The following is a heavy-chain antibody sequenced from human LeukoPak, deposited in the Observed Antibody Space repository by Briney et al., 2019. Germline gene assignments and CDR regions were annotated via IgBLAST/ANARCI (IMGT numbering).Heavy chain of an antibody. D-gene: IGHD3-22*01. CDR2: IYTSGST. V-gene: IGHV4-4*09. CDR1: GGSISSYY. J-gene: IGHJ4*02. Sequence: KPSETLSLTCTVSGGSISSYYWSWIRQPPGKGLEWIGYIYTSGSTNYNPSLKSQVTISVDTSKNQFSLKLRSVTAADTAVYYCARHDSSGYRDYWGQGTLVTVSS. CDR3: ARHDSSGYRDY.